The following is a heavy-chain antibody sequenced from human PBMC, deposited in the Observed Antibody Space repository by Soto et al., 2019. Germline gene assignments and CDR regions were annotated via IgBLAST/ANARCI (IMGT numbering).Heavy chain of an antibody. J-gene: IGHJ6*02. CDR3: ARETTVTTWYYYYGMDV. V-gene: IGHV4-34*01. D-gene: IGHD4-17*01. CDR1: GGSFSGYY. Sequence: QVQLQQWGAGLLKPSETLSLTCAVYGGSFSGYYWSWIRQPPGKGLEWIGEINHSGSTNYNPSLKSRVTISVDTSKNQFSLKLSSVNAADTAVYYCARETTVTTWYYYYGMDVWGQGTTVTVSS. CDR2: INHSGST.